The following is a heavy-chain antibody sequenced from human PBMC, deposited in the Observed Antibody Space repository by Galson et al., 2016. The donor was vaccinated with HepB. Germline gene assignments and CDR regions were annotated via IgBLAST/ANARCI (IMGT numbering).Heavy chain of an antibody. V-gene: IGHV3-23*01. D-gene: IGHD3-10*01. CDR2: IRGSGGGI. J-gene: IGHJ3*02. CDR3: AKERGSRITMVRGVLDAFDI. CDR1: GFTFSTYA. Sequence: SLRLSCAASGFTFSTYAMSWVRQAPGKGLEWVSGIRGSGGGIDYADSVKGRFTISRDNSKNTLYLQMSSLRAEDTAVYYCAKERGSRITMVRGVLDAFDIWGQGTMVTGSS.